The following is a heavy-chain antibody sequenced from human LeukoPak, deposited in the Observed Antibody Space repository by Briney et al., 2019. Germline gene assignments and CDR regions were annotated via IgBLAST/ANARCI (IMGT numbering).Heavy chain of an antibody. V-gene: IGHV3-23*01. D-gene: IGHD3-10*01. CDR3: AKERGSGSYGPYYFDY. J-gene: IGHJ4*02. CDR1: GFTFSSYG. CDR2: ISGSGGST. Sequence: GGSLRLSCAASGFTFSSYGMSWVRQAPGKGLEWVSAISGSGGSTYYADSVKGRFTISRDNSKNTLYLQMNSLRAEGTAVYYCAKERGSGSYGPYYFDYWGQGTLVTVSS.